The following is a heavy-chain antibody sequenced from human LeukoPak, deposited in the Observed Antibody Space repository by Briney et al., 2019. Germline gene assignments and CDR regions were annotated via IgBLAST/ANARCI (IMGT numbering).Heavy chain of an antibody. CDR2: INHSGST. CDR3: ARGIDPTYYYYYYMDV. J-gene: IGHJ6*03. CDR1: GGSFSGYY. V-gene: IGHV4-34*01. Sequence: SETLSLTCAVYGGSFSGYYWSWIRQPPGKGLEWTGEINHSGSTNYNPSLKSRVTISVDTSKNQFSLKLSSVTAADTAVYYCARGIDPTYYYYYYMDVWGKGTTVTVSS.